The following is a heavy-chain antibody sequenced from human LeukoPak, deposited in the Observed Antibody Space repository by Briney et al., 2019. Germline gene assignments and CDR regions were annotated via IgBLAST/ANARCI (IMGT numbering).Heavy chain of an antibody. D-gene: IGHD4-11*01. Sequence: GGSLRLSCAASGFTFSGYTMNWVRQAPGKGLEWVSSISGGSTYIYYAGSVKGRFTISRDNAKNSLHLQLDSLRAGDTAVYYCARENDYSNYVLDYWGQGALVTVSS. V-gene: IGHV3-21*01. CDR2: ISGGSTYI. CDR1: GFTFSGYT. CDR3: ARENDYSNYVLDY. J-gene: IGHJ4*02.